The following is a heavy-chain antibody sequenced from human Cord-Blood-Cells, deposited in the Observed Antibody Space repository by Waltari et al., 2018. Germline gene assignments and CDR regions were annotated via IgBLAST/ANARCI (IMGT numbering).Heavy chain of an antibody. D-gene: IGHD1-1*01. CDR3: ARDSRYSRKGSYGMDV. CDR2: IYYSGST. CDR1: GGSISSHY. V-gene: IGHV4-59*11. J-gene: IGHJ6*02. Sequence: QVQLQESGPGLVKPSETLSLTCTVSGGSISSHYWSWIRQPPGKGLEWIGYIYYSGSTNYNPSRKRRVTISVDTSKNQFSLKLSSVTAADTAVYYCARDSRYSRKGSYGMDVWGQGTTVTVSS.